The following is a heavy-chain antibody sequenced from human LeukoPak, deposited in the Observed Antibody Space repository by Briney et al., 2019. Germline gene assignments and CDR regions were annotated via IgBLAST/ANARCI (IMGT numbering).Heavy chain of an antibody. CDR3: ARALHYYDSSATSDYYYYMDV. V-gene: IGHV4-59*01. D-gene: IGHD3-22*01. J-gene: IGHJ6*03. Sequence: SSETLSLTCTVSGGSISSYYWSWIRQPPGKGLEWIGYIYYSGSTNYNPSLKSRVTISVDTSKNQFSLKLSSVTAADTAVYYCARALHYYDSSATSDYYYYMDVWGKGTTVTVSS. CDR2: IYYSGST. CDR1: GGSISSYY.